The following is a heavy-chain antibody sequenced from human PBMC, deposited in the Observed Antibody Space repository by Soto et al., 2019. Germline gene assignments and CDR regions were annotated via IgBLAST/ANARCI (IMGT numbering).Heavy chain of an antibody. D-gene: IGHD1-26*01. V-gene: IGHV1-18*01. CDR3: AREVGATLNWFDP. CDR2: ISAYNSNT. J-gene: IGHJ5*02. CDR1: GYTFTSYG. Sequence: ASVKVSCKASGYTFTSYGISWVRQAPGQGLEWMGWISAYNSNTNYAQKLQGRVTMTTDTSTSTACMELRSLRSDDTAVYYCAREVGATLNWFDPWGQGTLVTVSS.